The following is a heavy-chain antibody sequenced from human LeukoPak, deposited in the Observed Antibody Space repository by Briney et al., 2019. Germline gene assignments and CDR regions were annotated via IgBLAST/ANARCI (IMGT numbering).Heavy chain of an antibody. CDR2: INHSGST. Sequence: SETLSLTCAVYGGSFSGYYWSWNRQPPGKGLEWIGEINHSGSTNYNPSLKSRVTISVDTSKNQFSLKLSSVTAADTAVYYCARHRCSGGSCYPMNWFDPWGQGTLVTVSS. J-gene: IGHJ5*02. CDR1: GGSFSGYY. D-gene: IGHD2-15*01. V-gene: IGHV4-34*01. CDR3: ARHRCSGGSCYPMNWFDP.